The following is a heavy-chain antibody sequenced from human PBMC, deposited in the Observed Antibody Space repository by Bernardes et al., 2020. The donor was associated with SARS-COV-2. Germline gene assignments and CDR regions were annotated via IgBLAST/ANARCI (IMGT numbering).Heavy chain of an antibody. J-gene: IGHJ4*02. D-gene: IGHD3-22*01. Sequence: SLILSCAASGFTFSSYWMSWVRQAPGQGLEWVANIKQDGSEKYYVDSVKGRFTISRDNAKNSLYLQMNSLRAEDTAVYYCARLGVYYYDSSGYYYWGQGTLVTVSS. CDR3: ARLGVYYYDSSGYYY. CDR1: GFTFSSYW. V-gene: IGHV3-7*01. CDR2: IKQDGSEK.